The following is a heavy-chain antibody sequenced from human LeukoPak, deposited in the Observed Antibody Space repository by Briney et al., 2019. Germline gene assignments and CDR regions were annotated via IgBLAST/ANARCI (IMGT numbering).Heavy chain of an antibody. Sequence: SQTLSLTCAISGDSVSRTNIAWNWIRQSPSRGLEWLGRTYYRSKWYNDYAVSVQSRIIINPDTSKNQFSLQLNSVTPEDTAVYYCARPKKRAAIDHYFDYWGQGTLVTVSS. CDR2: TYYRSKWYN. CDR3: ARPKKRAAIDHYFDY. CDR1: GDSVSRTNIA. D-gene: IGHD2-2*01. V-gene: IGHV6-1*01. J-gene: IGHJ4*02.